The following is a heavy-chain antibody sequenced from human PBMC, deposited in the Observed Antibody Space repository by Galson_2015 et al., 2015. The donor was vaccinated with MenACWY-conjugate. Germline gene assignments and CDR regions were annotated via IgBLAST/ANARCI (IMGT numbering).Heavy chain of an antibody. V-gene: IGHV4-39*07. Sequence: TLSLTCTVSGGSISSSDFYWDWIRQSPGKGLEWIGSIFYSGISNYNPSLKSRVSIPVDTSKNEFSLRLSAVTAADTAEYYCARATWSYFDNGGYPNWFDTWGRGTLVIVSS. J-gene: IGHJ5*02. CDR3: ARATWSYFDNGGYPNWFDT. CDR1: GGSISSSDFY. CDR2: IFYSGIS. D-gene: IGHD3-22*01.